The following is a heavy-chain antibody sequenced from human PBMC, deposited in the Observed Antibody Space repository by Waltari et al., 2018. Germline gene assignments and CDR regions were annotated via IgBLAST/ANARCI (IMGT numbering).Heavy chain of an antibody. CDR1: SGSISSSSYY. V-gene: IGHV4-39*01. J-gene: IGHJ5*02. D-gene: IGHD5-12*01. CDR2: IYYSGST. Sequence: QLQLQESGPGLVKPSETLSLPCTVSSGSISSSSYYWGWIRQSPGKGLEWIGSIYYSGSTYYNPTLKSRVTISGDTSKNQFSLKLSSVTAADTAVYYCARHWKKSGHRFDPWGQGTLVTVSS. CDR3: ARHWKKSGHRFDP.